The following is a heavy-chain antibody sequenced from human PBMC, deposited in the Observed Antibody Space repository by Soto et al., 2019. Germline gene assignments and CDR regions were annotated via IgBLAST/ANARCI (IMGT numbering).Heavy chain of an antibody. Sequence: EVQLVESGGGLVQPGGSLRLSCAASGFTFSSYLMHWVRQAPGKGLVWVSRFNSDGSSTTYADSVKGRFTISRDSAKNTLYLQMNSLRAEDTAVYYCARVRMAGDFDIWGQGTMVTVSS. J-gene: IGHJ3*02. CDR3: ARVRMAGDFDI. CDR2: FNSDGSST. V-gene: IGHV3-74*01. CDR1: GFTFSSYL. D-gene: IGHD6-19*01.